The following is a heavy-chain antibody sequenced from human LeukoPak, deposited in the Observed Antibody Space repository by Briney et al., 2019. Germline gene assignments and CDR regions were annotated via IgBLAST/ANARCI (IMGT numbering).Heavy chain of an antibody. Sequence: GGSLRLSCAASGFTFNTYTVNWVRQAPGKGLEWVSSISSSSSYIYYADSVKGRFTISRDNAKNSLHLHMNSLRAEDTAVYYCVKPYYFSSGSLTWGQGTLVTVSS. CDR3: VKPYYFSSGSLT. D-gene: IGHD3-10*01. CDR2: ISSSSSYI. V-gene: IGHV3-21*01. J-gene: IGHJ5*02. CDR1: GFTFNTYT.